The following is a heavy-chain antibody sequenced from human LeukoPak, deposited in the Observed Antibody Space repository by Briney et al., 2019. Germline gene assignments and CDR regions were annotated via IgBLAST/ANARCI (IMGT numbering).Heavy chain of an antibody. D-gene: IGHD2-2*01. CDR3: ARDLTCSSTSCSSL. J-gene: IGHJ3*01. Sequence: ASVKVSCKASGYTFTGYYMHWVRQAPGQGLEWMGWINPNSGGTNYAQKFQGRVTMTRDTSICTAYMELSRLRSDDTAVYYCARDLTCSSTSCSSLWGQGTMVTVSS. CDR2: INPNSGGT. V-gene: IGHV1-2*02. CDR1: GYTFTGYY.